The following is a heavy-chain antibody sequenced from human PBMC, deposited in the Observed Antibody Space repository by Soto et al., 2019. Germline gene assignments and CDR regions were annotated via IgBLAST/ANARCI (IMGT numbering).Heavy chain of an antibody. CDR3: ARDRAKWLQVGSDY. CDR1: GYTFVSYG. J-gene: IGHJ4*02. D-gene: IGHD5-12*01. V-gene: IGHV1-18*01. CDR2: ISPYNGNT. Sequence: QVQLVQSGAEVEKPGASVKVSCLASGYTFVSYGISWVRQAPGQGLEWMGWISPYNGNTKYTQKFQGRVTMTADTSTSTAYMELMSLRSDDTAVYYCARDRAKWLQVGSDYWGQGTLVTVSS.